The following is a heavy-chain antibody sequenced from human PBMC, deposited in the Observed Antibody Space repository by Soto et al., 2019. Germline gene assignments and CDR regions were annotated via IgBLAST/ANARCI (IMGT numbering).Heavy chain of an antibody. Sequence: ASVKVSCKASGYTFTSYYIYWVRQATGQGLEWMGWMNPNTGNSGYAQKFQGRVTMTSDTSISTAHMEPSSLRSEDTAVYYCARRAETNGWNGFGADKYYFDFWGQGTLVTVSS. CDR2: MNPNTGNS. J-gene: IGHJ4*02. CDR1: GYTFTSYY. V-gene: IGHV1-8*01. CDR3: ARRAETNGWNGFGADKYYFDF. D-gene: IGHD1-1*01.